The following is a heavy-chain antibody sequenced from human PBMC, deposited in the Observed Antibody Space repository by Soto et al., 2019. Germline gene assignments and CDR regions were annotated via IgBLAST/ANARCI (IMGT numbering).Heavy chain of an antibody. CDR3: ARLVGANPGGTNWLDP. J-gene: IGHJ5*02. V-gene: IGHV5-10-1*01. CDR2: IDPSDSYT. CDR1: GYSFTSYW. Sequence: PGAPLKISCKGSGYSFTSYWISWVRQMPRKGLEWMGRIDPSDSYTNYSPSFQGHVTISADKSISTAYLQWSSLKASDTAMYYCARLVGANPGGTNWLDPWGQGTLVTVSS. D-gene: IGHD1-26*01.